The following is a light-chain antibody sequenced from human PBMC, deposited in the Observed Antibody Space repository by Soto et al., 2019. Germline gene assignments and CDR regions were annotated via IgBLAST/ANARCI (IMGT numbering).Light chain of an antibody. Sequence: QSALTQPASVSASPGQSISISCTGTSNDIGAFDYVSWYQQHPGKAPKLIIFEVFNRPSGVSTRFSGSKSGSTASLTISGLQAEDEAIYFCSSYTSNSRVFGTGTKVTVL. CDR3: SSYTSNSRV. V-gene: IGLV2-14*01. J-gene: IGLJ1*01. CDR1: SNDIGAFDY. CDR2: EVF.